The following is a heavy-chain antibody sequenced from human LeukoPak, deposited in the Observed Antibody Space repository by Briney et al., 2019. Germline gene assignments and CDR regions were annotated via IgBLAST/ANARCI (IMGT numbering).Heavy chain of an antibody. D-gene: IGHD6-13*01. CDR1: GFAFDDYA. CDR3: AKEDYSSSWYAFDY. J-gene: IGHJ4*02. V-gene: IGHV3-43*02. Sequence: GGSLRLSCAASGFAFDDYAIYWVRQGPGKGLEWVSLISGDGGSIYYADSVKGRFTISRDNSKNSLYLQMNSLRTEDTALYYCAKEDYSSSWYAFDYWGQGTLVTVSS. CDR2: ISGDGGSI.